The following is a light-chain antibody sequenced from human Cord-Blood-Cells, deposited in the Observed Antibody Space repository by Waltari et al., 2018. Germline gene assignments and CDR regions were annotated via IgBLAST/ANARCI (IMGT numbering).Light chain of an antibody. V-gene: IGLV2-23*01. CDR1: SSDVGSYNL. J-gene: IGLJ2*01. Sequence: QSALTQPASVSGSPGQSITLSCPGTSSDVGSYNLFSWYQQHPGKAPKLMIYEGSKRPSGVSNRFSGSKSSNTASLTISGLQAEDEADYYCCSYAGSSTLVFGGGTKLTVL. CDR3: CSYAGSSTLV. CDR2: EGS.